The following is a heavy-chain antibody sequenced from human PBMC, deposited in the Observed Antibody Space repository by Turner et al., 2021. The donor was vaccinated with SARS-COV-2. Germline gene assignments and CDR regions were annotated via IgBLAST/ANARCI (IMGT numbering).Heavy chain of an antibody. CDR1: GFPFSSYG. CDR3: ARDGGYSGYAYFDY. V-gene: IGHV3-33*01. D-gene: IGHD5-12*01. Sequence: QVRLVESGGGVVQPGRSLRLSCAASGFPFSSYGMHWVRQAPGKGLEWVAVLWYDGSNKYYADSLKGRFTISRDNSKNTLYLQMNSLRAEDTAVYYCARDGGYSGYAYFDYWGQGTLVTVSS. CDR2: LWYDGSNK. J-gene: IGHJ4*02.